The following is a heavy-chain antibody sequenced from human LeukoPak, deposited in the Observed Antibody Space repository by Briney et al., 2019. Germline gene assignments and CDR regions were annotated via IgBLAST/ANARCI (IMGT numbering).Heavy chain of an antibody. CDR1: GGSISSYY. V-gene: IGHV4-59*01. J-gene: IGHJ4*02. CDR2: IYYSGST. CDR3: ARVSPNTVTTLQYFDY. D-gene: IGHD4-17*01. Sequence: SETLSLTCTVSGGSISSYYWSWIRQPPGKGLEWIGYIYYSGSTNYNPSLKSRVTISVDTSKNQLSLKVSSVTAADTAVYYCARVSPNTVTTLQYFDYWGQGTLVTVSS.